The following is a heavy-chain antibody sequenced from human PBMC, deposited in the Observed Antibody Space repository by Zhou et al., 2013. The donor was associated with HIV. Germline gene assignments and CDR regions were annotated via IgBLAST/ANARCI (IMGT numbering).Heavy chain of an antibody. CDR3: ARTRRLGELRFDS. Sequence: QVQLQESGPGLMKPSETLSLTCDVSGDSVSSYYWSWIRQPPGKRLEWMGYISSTGTKNYNRSLRSRLTLSVVTAKNQISLQLTSVTAADAAVYYCARTRRLGELRFDSWGLGLLVIVSS. J-gene: IGHJ5*01. CDR2: ISSTGTK. V-gene: IGHV4-4*09. D-gene: IGHD3-16*01. CDR1: GDSVSSYY.